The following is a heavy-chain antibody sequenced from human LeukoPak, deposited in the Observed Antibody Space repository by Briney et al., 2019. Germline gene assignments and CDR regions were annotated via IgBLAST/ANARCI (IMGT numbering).Heavy chain of an antibody. V-gene: IGHV5-51*01. Sequence: GASLKISYKGSGSRFTSYWIGWVRPMPGKGLEWMGIIYPGDSDTRYSPYFQGQVTISADKSISTAYLQWSSLKASDTAMYYCARLDYYGSGSYSAFDIWGQGTMVTVSS. CDR3: ARLDYYGSGSYSAFDI. CDR2: IYPGDSDT. D-gene: IGHD3-10*01. CDR1: GSRFTSYW. J-gene: IGHJ3*02.